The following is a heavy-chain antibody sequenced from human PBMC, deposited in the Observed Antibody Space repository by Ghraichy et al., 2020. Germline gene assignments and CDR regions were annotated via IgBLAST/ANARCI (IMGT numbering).Heavy chain of an antibody. J-gene: IGHJ4*02. CDR1: GGSISSSSYY. D-gene: IGHD3-22*01. CDR2: IYTSGST. CDR3: ARHGSYYYDSSGYYSRRGDFDY. Sequence: SETLSLTCTVSGGSISSSSYYWSWIRQPPGKGLEWIGYIYTSGSTNYNPSLKSRVTISVDTSKNQFSLKLSSVTAADTAVYYCARHGSYYYDSSGYYSRRGDFDYWGQGTLVTVSS. V-gene: IGHV4-61*05.